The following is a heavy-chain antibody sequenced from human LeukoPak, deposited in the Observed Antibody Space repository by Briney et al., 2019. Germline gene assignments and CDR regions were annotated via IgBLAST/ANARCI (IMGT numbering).Heavy chain of an antibody. Sequence: SETLSLTCTVSGASVSSDYWSWIRQSPGKGLEWIGYIYHSGHTMSNPSLKSRVSLSLDTSNNQFSLKLSSVTAADTAVYYCAGREFLGRFDYWGQGTLVTVSS. CDR3: AGREFLGRFDY. CDR2: IYHSGHT. V-gene: IGHV4-59*08. CDR1: GASVSSDY. D-gene: IGHD3-3*01. J-gene: IGHJ4*02.